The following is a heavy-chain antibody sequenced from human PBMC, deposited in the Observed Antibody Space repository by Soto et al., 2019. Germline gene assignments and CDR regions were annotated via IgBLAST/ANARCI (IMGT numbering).Heavy chain of an antibody. Sequence: QLQLQESGSGLVKPSQTLSLTCAVSGGSISSGGYSWSWIRQPPGKGLEWIGSIYHSGSTYYNPSLQSRVTISVDRSKNQFYLNLSSVTAADSAVYYCAGVRGPYCGGECYPPAPNWFDPWGQATLVTVSS. D-gene: IGHD2-21*01. CDR1: GGSISSGGYS. V-gene: IGHV4-30-2*01. CDR3: AGVRGPYCGGECYPPAPNWFDP. J-gene: IGHJ5*02. CDR2: IYHSGST.